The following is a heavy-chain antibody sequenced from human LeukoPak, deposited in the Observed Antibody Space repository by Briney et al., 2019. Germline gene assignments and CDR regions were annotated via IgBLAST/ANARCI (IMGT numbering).Heavy chain of an antibody. J-gene: IGHJ4*02. CDR1: GYSISSDYY. CDR2: IYHGGST. V-gene: IGHV4-38-2*01. D-gene: IGHD3-22*01. CDR3: ARYSNYYDSSGYYNYFDY. Sequence: PSETLSLSCAVSGYSISSDYYWGWIRQPPGKGLEWVGSIYHGGSTYYKPSLKSRVTISVDTSRNQFSLNLRTVTAADTAVYYCARYSNYYDSSGYYNYFDYWGQGTLVSVSS.